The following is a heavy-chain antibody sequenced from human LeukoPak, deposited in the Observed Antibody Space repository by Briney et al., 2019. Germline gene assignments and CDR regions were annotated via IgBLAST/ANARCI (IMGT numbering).Heavy chain of an antibody. CDR2: ISYDGSST. CDR3: ASPPGRPNGD. D-gene: IGHD7-27*01. V-gene: IGHV3-30*04. Sequence: GGSLRLSCAASGFSFSNYPMQWVRQAPGKGLEWVATISYDGSSTYSAASVKGRFTISRDNSKNTLSLQMSSLRVEDTAMYYCASPPGRPNGDWGQGTLVTVSS. J-gene: IGHJ4*02. CDR1: GFSFSNYP.